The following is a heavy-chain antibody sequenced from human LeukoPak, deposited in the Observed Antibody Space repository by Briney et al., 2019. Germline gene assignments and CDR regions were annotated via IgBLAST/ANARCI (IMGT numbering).Heavy chain of an antibody. D-gene: IGHD6-13*01. CDR2: IYSSGST. J-gene: IGHJ5*02. Sequence: MPSESLSLTCTVSGGSISSYYWSWIRQPPGKGLEWIGYIYSSGSTNYNPPLKSRVTMSVDTSKNQFSLNLSSVTAADTAVYYCARQGGGYSSSWYPGISWFDPWGQGTLVTVSS. CDR3: ARQGGGYSSSWYPGISWFDP. V-gene: IGHV4-59*01. CDR1: GGSISSYY.